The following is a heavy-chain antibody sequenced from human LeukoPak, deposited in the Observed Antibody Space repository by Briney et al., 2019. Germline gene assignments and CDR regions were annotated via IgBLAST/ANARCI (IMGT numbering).Heavy chain of an antibody. D-gene: IGHD4-17*01. CDR2: INWNSDFI. CDR3: ARPLVSHGDFAY. J-gene: IGHJ4*02. CDR1: GFNFDDFA. V-gene: IGHV3-9*01. Sequence: GGSLRLSSAASGFNFDDFAMHWVRQPPGKGLQWVAGINWNSDFIGYADSVRGRFTISRDNVKNSLHLQMISLRAEDTAVYYCARPLVSHGDFAYWGQGTLVTVPS.